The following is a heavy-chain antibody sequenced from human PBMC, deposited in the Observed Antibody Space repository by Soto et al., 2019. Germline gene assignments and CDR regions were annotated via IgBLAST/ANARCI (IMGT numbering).Heavy chain of an antibody. CDR2: IYHSGST. D-gene: IGHD6-25*01. CDR3: HARGPLPSAGSGEYYYFGMDV. Sequence: QLQLQESGSGLVKPSQTLSLTCAVSGGSISSGGYSWSWIRQPPGKGLESIGYIYHSGSTYYNPSLKRWVPVSVDSSKNEFSLRRSSVSAADTALYYCHARGPLPSAGSGEYYYFGMDVWGQGTTVTVSS. J-gene: IGHJ6*02. CDR1: GGSISSGGYS. V-gene: IGHV4-30-2*01.